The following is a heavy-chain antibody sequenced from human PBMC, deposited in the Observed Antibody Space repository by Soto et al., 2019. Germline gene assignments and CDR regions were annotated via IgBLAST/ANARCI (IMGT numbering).Heavy chain of an antibody. J-gene: IGHJ5*02. CDR1: GYTFTNYG. D-gene: IGHD3-10*01. CDR2: INVYNGNT. Sequence: QVQLVQSGGEVKKPGASVKVSCKASGYTFTNYGISWVRQAPGQAVEWMGWINVYNGNTKYAEKVKGRVTMTTDTSTSTAYMERRSLRSDATAVYYCARGVGSVSYYNQYNGFDPWGQETLVTFSS. CDR3: ARGVGSVSYYNQYNGFDP. V-gene: IGHV1-18*01.